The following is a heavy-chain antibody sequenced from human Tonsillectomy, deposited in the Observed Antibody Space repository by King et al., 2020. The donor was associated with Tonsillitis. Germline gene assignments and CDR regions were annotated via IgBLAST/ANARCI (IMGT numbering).Heavy chain of an antibody. J-gene: IGHJ6*03. CDR2: INPNSGGT. D-gene: IGHD5-12*01. V-gene: IGHV1-2*04. CDR1: GYTFTGYY. CDR3: ARGHTITATGRLYYYFMDV. Sequence: QLVQSGAEVKKPGASVKVSCKASGYTFTGYYIHWVRQAPGQGLEWMGWINPNSGGTNYTQKFQGWVTVTRDTSISTAYMGLNRLRSDDTAVYYCARGHTITATGRLYYYFMDVWGQGTTVTVSS.